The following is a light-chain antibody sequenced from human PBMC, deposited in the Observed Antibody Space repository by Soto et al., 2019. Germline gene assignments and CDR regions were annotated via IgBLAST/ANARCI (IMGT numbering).Light chain of an antibody. CDR1: QSISSSY. CDR2: GAS. Sequence: EIVLTQSPGTLSLSPGERATLSCRASQSISSSYLAWYQRKPGQAPRLLIHGASTRATGIPDRFSGSGSGTDFILTISRLEPEDFAVYYCQQFRTFGPGTKVDIK. CDR3: QQFRT. V-gene: IGKV3-20*01. J-gene: IGKJ3*01.